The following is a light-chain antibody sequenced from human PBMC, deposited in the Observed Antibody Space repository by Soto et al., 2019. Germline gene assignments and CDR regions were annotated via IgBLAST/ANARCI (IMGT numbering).Light chain of an antibody. CDR2: GGS. J-gene: IGKJ5*01. CDR3: QQQGSSPIT. CDR1: QSVISSY. Sequence: EVVLTQSPGTLSLSPGERASLSCRTSQSVISSYLAWYQQKPGQAPRLLIYGGSSRATGVPDRFSGSGSGTGFTLTISRLEPRDCAVYYWQQQGSSPITFGQGTRLKI. V-gene: IGKV3-20*01.